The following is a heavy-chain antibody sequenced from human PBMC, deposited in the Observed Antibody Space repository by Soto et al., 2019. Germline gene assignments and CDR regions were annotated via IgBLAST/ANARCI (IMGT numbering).Heavy chain of an antibody. J-gene: IGHJ4*02. CDR3: ARTPDCTNGVCSAGFDY. D-gene: IGHD2-8*01. Sequence: GSLRLSCAASGFTFSDYYMSWIRQAPGKGLEWVSYISSSSSYTNYADSVKGRFTISRDNAKNSLYLQMNSLRAEDTAVYYCARTPDCTNGVCSAGFDYWGQGTLVTVSS. CDR1: GFTFSDYY. V-gene: IGHV3-11*06. CDR2: ISSSSSYT.